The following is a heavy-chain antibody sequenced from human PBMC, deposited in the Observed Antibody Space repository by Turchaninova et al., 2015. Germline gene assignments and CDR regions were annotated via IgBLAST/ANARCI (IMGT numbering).Heavy chain of an antibody. D-gene: IGHD3-10*01. CDR2: IYGDDNK. V-gene: IGHV2-5*02. J-gene: IGHJ5*02. CDR1: GFSPSSPGVG. CDR3: AHRRVTSTMFDP. Sequence: QITLKESGPTLVNPTQTLTLTCPFSGFSPSSPGVGVGWTRQPPGKALEWRALIYGDDNKRYSPSLRSRLTITNDTSKNQVVLTMTNMDPVDTATYYCAHRRVTSTMFDPWGQGTLVIVSS.